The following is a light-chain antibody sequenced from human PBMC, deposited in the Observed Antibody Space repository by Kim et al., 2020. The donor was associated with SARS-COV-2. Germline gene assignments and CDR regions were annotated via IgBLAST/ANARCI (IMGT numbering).Light chain of an antibody. V-gene: IGLV2-23*02. CDR3: CSYAGSSTVV. CDR1: SMDVGSYNL. Sequence: GQSIPSSCTGTSMDVGSYNLVSWYQQHPGKAPKLMIYEVSKRPSGVSNRFSGSKSGNTGSLTISGLQAEDEADYYCCSYAGSSTVVFGGGTQLTVL. CDR2: EVS. J-gene: IGLJ2*01.